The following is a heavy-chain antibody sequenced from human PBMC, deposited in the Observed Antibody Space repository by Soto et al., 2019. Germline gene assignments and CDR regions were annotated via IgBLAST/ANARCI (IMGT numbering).Heavy chain of an antibody. CDR2: IRSKAYGGTT. CDR1: GFTFGDYA. Sequence: GGSLRLSCTASGFTFGDYAMSWFRQAPGKGLEWVGLIRSKAYGGTTEYAASVKGRFTISRDDSKSIAYLQMNSLKTEDTAVYFCARDRDGRDYGVAGGWHYYMDVWGKGSTVTVSS. V-gene: IGHV3-49*03. D-gene: IGHD4-17*01. J-gene: IGHJ6*03. CDR3: ARDRDGRDYGVAGGWHYYMDV.